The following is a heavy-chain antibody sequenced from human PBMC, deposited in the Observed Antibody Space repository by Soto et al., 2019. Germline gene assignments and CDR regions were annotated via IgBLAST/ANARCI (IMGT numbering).Heavy chain of an antibody. D-gene: IGHD2-15*01. CDR3: ARDALGYCSGGSCYPHAFDI. J-gene: IGHJ3*02. CDR2: IWYDGSNK. CDR1: GFTFSSYG. V-gene: IGHV3-33*01. Sequence: QVQLVESGGGVVQPGRSLRLSCAASGFTFSSYGMHWVRQAPGKGLEWVAVIWYDGSNKYYADSVKGRFTISRDNSKNTLYLQMNSLRAEDTAVYYCARDALGYCSGGSCYPHAFDIWGQGTMVTVSS.